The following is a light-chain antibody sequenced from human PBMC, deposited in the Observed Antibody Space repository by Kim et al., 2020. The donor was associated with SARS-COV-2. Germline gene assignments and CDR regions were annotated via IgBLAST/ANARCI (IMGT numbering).Light chain of an antibody. J-gene: IGLJ1*01. CDR3: QVCESPDHYV. CDR2: YVS. Sequence: PGSISCIASSGDDICNNSVPWYRQRPGQAPVLVISYVSVRPSGIPERFAGSNSGNTATLTITRVEAGDEADYICQVCESPDHYVFGSGTKVTVL. V-gene: IGLV3-21*01. CDR1: DICNNS.